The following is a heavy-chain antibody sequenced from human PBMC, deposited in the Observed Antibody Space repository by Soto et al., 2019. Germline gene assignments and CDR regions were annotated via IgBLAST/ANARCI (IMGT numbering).Heavy chain of an antibody. Sequence: QVQLVQSGAEVKKPGSSVKVSCKVSGGIFRSSCAISWVRQAPGQGLEWMGGIIPIIGTGKYAEKFQGRVIITADESTSTAYMEVTGLRSEETAVYFCARHREAETTFYYAMDVWGQGTTVTVSS. CDR2: IIPIIGTG. J-gene: IGHJ6*02. D-gene: IGHD4-17*01. CDR1: GGIFRSSCA. V-gene: IGHV1-69*01. CDR3: ARHREAETTFYYAMDV.